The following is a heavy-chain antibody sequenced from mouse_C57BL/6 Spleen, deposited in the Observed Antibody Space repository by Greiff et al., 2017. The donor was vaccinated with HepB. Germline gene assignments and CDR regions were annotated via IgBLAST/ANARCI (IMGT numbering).Heavy chain of an antibody. CDR1: GYSFTGYY. CDR3: AIITTVVEDAMDY. V-gene: IGHV1-42*01. Sequence: EVQLQQSGPELVKPGASVKISCKASGYSFTGYYMNWVKQSPEKSLEWIGEINPSTGGTTYNQKFKAKATLTVDKSSSTAYMQLKSLTSEDSAVYYCAIITTVVEDAMDYWGQRTSVTVSS. CDR2: INPSTGGT. D-gene: IGHD1-1*01. J-gene: IGHJ4*01.